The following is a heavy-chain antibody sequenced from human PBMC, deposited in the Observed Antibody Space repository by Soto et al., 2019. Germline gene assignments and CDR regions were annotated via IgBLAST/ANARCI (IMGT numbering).Heavy chain of an antibody. Sequence: PGESLKISCKGSGYSFTSYWISWVRQMPGKGLEWMGRIDPSDSYTNYSPSFQGHVTISADKSISTAYLQWSSLKASDTAMYYCARPHAYYYDSSGYYYQDPFDIWGQGTMVTVSS. CDR1: GYSFTSYW. CDR3: ARPHAYYYDSSGYYYQDPFDI. CDR2: IDPSDSYT. V-gene: IGHV5-10-1*01. J-gene: IGHJ3*02. D-gene: IGHD3-22*01.